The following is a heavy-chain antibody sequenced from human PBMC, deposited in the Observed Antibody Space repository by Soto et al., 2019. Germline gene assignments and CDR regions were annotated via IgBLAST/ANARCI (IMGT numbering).Heavy chain of an antibody. J-gene: IGHJ4*02. Sequence: QLQLQESGSGLVKPSQTLSLTCAVSGGSISSGGYSWSWIRQPPGKGLEWIGYIYHSGSTYYNPSRKSRSTIAVDRSKNQLSLKLSSVTAADTAVYYCAAGAIFGGAPLDYGGQGTLVTVPS. CDR3: AAGAIFGGAPLDY. CDR2: IYHSGST. D-gene: IGHD3-3*01. V-gene: IGHV4-30-2*01. CDR1: GGSISSGGYS.